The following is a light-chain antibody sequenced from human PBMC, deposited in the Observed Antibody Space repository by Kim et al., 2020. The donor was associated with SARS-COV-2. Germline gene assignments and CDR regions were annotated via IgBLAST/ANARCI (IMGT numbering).Light chain of an antibody. CDR2: WAS. Sequence: DIVMTQSPDSLAVSLVERATINCKSSQSVLYSSNNKNYLAWYQQKPGQPPKLLIYWASTRESGVPDRFSGSGSGTDFTLTISSLQAEDVAVYSCQQYYSTPVTFGPGTKVDIK. V-gene: IGKV4-1*01. CDR1: QSVLYSSNNKNY. CDR3: QQYYSTPVT. J-gene: IGKJ3*01.